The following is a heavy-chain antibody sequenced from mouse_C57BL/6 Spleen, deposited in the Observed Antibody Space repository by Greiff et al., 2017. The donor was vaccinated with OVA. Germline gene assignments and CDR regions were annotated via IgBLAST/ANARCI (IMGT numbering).Heavy chain of an antibody. CDR2: ISGGGGNT. CDR3: ARHGRGAMDY. CDR1: GFTFSSYT. J-gene: IGHJ4*01. V-gene: IGHV5-9*01. Sequence: EVKLMESGGGLVKPGGSLKLSCAASGFTFSSYTMSWVRQTPEKRLEWVATISGGGGNTYYPDSVKGRFTISRDNAKNTLYLQMSSLRSEDTALYYCARHGRGAMDYWGQGTSVTVSS.